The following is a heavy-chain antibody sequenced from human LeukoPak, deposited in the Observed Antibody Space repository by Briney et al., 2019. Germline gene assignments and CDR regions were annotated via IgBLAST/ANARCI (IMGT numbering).Heavy chain of an antibody. CDR3: ARGSPNYYDSSGYGDY. CDR1: GGFFSNYY. J-gene: IGHJ4*02. D-gene: IGHD3-22*01. V-gene: IGHV4-34*01. Sequence: SETLSLTCAVNGGFFSNYYWSWIRQPPGKGLDWIGEIKHSGSTNYNPSLKSRVTISVDTSKNQFSLRLSSVTAADTAVYYCARGSPNYYDSSGYGDYWGQGTLVTVSS. CDR2: IKHSGST.